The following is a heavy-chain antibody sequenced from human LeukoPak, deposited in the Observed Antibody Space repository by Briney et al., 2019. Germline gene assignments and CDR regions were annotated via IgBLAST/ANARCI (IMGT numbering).Heavy chain of an antibody. CDR1: GFTFNTFS. CDR2: ITFSSSYI. Sequence: GGSLRLSCAASGFTFNTFSMTWVRQAPGKGLEWVSSITFSSSYIYYADSVKGRFTISRHNAKNSLYLQMNSLRAEDTAVYYCARAKRDYGDYKYAGYYFDYWGQGTLVTVSS. CDR3: ARAKRDYGDYKYAGYYFDY. D-gene: IGHD4-17*01. J-gene: IGHJ4*02. V-gene: IGHV3-21*01.